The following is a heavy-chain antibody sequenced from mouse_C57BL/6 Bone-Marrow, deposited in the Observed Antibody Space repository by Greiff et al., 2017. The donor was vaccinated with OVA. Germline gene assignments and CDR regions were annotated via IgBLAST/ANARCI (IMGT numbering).Heavy chain of an antibody. CDR1: GYTFTSYW. D-gene: IGHD2-5*01. CDR3: ARGYYSNLYYYAMDY. V-gene: IGHV1-69*01. J-gene: IGHJ4*01. CDR2: IDPSDSYT. Sequence: VQLQQPGAELVMPGASVKLSCKASGYTFTSYWMHWVKQRPGQGLEWIGEIDPSDSYTNYNQKFKGKSTLTVDKSSSTAYMQLSSLTSEDSAVYYCARGYYSNLYYYAMDYWGQGTSVTVSS.